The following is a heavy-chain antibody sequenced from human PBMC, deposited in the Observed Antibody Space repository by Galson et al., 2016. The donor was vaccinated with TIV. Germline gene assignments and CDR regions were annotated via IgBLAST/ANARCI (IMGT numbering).Heavy chain of an antibody. CDR3: AADRRYYYDTSGLAGFDP. D-gene: IGHD3-22*01. V-gene: IGHV1-58*01. CDR2: IVVGSGYK. Sequence: SVKVSCKASGGTLISYAVSWVRQARGQRLEWIGWIVVGSGYKNYAQKFQERVTITRDMSTSTAYMELSSPRSEDTAVYYCAADRRYYYDTSGLAGFDPWGQGTLVTVSS. J-gene: IGHJ5*02. CDR1: GGTLISYA.